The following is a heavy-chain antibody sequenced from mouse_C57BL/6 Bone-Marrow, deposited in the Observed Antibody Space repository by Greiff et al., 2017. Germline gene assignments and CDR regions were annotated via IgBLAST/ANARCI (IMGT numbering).Heavy chain of an antibody. CDR1: GYTFTNYW. D-gene: IGHD1-1*01. J-gene: IGHJ2*01. Sequence: LVESGAELVRPGTSVTMSCKASGYTFTNYWIGWAKPRPGHGLEWIGDICPGGGYTNYNEKFKGKATLTADKSSSTAYMQFSSLTSEDSAIYYCAVGPHYYGSFYYYDYWGQGTTLTVSS. V-gene: IGHV1-63*01. CDR2: ICPGGGYT. CDR3: AVGPHYYGSFYYYDY.